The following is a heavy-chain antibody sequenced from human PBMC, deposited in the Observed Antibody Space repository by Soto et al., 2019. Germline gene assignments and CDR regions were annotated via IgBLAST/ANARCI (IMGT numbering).Heavy chain of an antibody. Sequence: PGGSLRLSCAAPGFTFSSYAMHWVRQAPGKGLEWVAVISYDGSNKYYADSVKGRFTISRDDSKNTLFLQMNSLRAEDTAVYYCATAKLLLPWLFDYWGQGTLVTVSS. J-gene: IGHJ4*02. CDR1: GFTFSSYA. D-gene: IGHD2-15*01. V-gene: IGHV3-30*14. CDR3: ATAKLLLPWLFDY. CDR2: ISYDGSNK.